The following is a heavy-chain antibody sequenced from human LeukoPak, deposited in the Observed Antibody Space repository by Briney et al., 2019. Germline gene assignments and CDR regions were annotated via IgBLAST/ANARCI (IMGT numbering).Heavy chain of an antibody. CDR3: AREYYYDSSGYYRD. D-gene: IGHD3-22*01. Sequence: SVKVSCKASGGTFSSYAISWVRQAPGRGLEWMGRIIPIFGIANYAQKFQGRVTITADKSTSTAYMELSSLRSEDTAVYYCAREYYYDSSGYYRDWGQGTLVTVSS. CDR2: IIPIFGIA. CDR1: GGTFSSYA. V-gene: IGHV1-69*04. J-gene: IGHJ4*02.